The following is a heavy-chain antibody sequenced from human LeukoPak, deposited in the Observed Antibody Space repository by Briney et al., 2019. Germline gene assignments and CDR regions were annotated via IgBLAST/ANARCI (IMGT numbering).Heavy chain of an antibody. CDR1: GFTFSSYA. CDR3: AKGVVPAASTYYYYYYGMDV. J-gene: IGHJ6*04. D-gene: IGHD2-2*01. V-gene: IGHV3-23*01. CDR2: ISGSGGNT. Sequence: GGSLRLSCAASGFTFSSYAMSWVRQAPGKGLEWVSAISGSGGNTYYADSVKGRFTISRDNSKNTLYLQMNSLRAEDTAVYYCAKGVVPAASTYYYYYYGMDVWGKGTTVTVSS.